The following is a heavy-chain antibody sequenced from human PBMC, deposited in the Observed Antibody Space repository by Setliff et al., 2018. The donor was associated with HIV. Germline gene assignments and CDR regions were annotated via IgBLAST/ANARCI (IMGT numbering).Heavy chain of an antibody. CDR2: IHYRGST. Sequence: SETLSLTCTVSGGSIRSHYWNWIRQSPGKGLEWIGYIHYRGSTNYNPSLKSRVLISVDMSKSQFSLKLTSVTAADTAVYYCARDFEASYCGGDCYSGWFDSWGQGSLVTVSS. CDR3: ARDFEASYCGGDCYSGWFDS. CDR1: GGSIRSHY. J-gene: IGHJ5*01. V-gene: IGHV4-59*11. D-gene: IGHD2-21*01.